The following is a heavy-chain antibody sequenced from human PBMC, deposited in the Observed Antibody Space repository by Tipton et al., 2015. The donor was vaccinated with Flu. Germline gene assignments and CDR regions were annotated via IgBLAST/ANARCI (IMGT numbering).Heavy chain of an antibody. CDR2: INHSGST. Sequence: TLSLTCTVSGGSISSSSYYWSWIRQPPGKGLEWIGEINHSGSTNYNTSLKSRVTISVDTSKNQFSLKLSSVTAADTAVYYCARAAFRDYYDSSGAYYMDVWGKGTTVTVSS. D-gene: IGHD3-22*01. J-gene: IGHJ6*03. V-gene: IGHV4-39*07. CDR3: ARAAFRDYYDSSGAYYMDV. CDR1: GGSISSSSYY.